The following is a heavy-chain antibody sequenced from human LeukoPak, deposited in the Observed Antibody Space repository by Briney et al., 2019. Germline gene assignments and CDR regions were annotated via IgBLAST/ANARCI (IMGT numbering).Heavy chain of an antibody. CDR2: MNPNSGNT. CDR3: AKVIAVAGTPYYFDY. V-gene: IGHV1-8*02. CDR1: GYTFTSYG. Sequence: GASVKVSCKASGYTFTSYGTSWVRQATGQGLEWMGWMNPNSGNTGYAEEFQGRLSMTGNTSISTVYMELSSLRSEDTAVYYCAKVIAVAGTPYYFDYWGQGTLVTVSS. J-gene: IGHJ4*02. D-gene: IGHD6-19*01.